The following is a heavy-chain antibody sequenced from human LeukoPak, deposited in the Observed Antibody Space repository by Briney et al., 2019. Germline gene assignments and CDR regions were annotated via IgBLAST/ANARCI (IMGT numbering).Heavy chain of an antibody. V-gene: IGHV6-1*01. CDR3: ARGYSFDS. CDR1: GDSVSNSSSA. CDR2: TYYRSKWYS. Sequence: QTLSLTCAISGDSVSNSSSAWNWIRQSPWRGLEWLGRTYYRSKWYSDYAVSVKSRITINPDTSKNQFSLQLNSVTADDTAVYYCARGYSFDSWGQGTLVTVSS. J-gene: IGHJ4*02. D-gene: IGHD2-15*01.